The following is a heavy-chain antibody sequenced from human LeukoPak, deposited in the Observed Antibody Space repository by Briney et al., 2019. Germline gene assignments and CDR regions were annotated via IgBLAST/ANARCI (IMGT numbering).Heavy chain of an antibody. CDR3: ARDYYDSSGYYSGFDY. D-gene: IGHD3-22*01. V-gene: IGHV4-31*02. Sequence: SWVRQAPGKGLEWIGYIYYSGSTYYNPSLKSRVTISVDTSKNQFSLKLSSVTAADTAVYYCARDYYDSSGYYSGFDYWGQGTLVTVSS. CDR2: IYYSGST. J-gene: IGHJ4*02.